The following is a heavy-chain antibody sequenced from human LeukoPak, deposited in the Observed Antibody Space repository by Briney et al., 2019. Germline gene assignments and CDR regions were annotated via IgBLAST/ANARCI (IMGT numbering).Heavy chain of an antibody. V-gene: IGHV3-66*01. CDR1: GFTVSSNY. J-gene: IGHJ4*02. D-gene: IGHD3-10*01. CDR3: GRWPGTRYFDY. Sequence: GGSLRLSCAASGFTVSSNYMSWVRQAPGKGLEWVSVIYSGGSTYYADSVKGRFTISRDNSKNTLYLQMNSLRAEDTAVYYCGRWPGTRYFDYWGQGTLVTVSS. CDR2: IYSGGST.